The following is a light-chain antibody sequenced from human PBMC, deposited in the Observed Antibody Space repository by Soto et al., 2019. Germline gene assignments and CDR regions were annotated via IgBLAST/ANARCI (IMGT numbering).Light chain of an antibody. CDR1: QSVSIH. CDR2: DTS. V-gene: IGKV3-15*01. J-gene: IGKJ5*01. Sequence: VMTQSPGTLSVSLGERATVSCRASQSVSIHLAWYQQKPGQAPRLLIYDTSTRATGIPARFSGSGSGTEFTLTISSLQSEDFAVYYCQQYSNWPPITFGQGTRLEI. CDR3: QQYSNWPPIT.